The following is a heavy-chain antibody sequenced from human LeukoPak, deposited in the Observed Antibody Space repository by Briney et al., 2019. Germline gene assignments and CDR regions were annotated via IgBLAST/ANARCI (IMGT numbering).Heavy chain of an antibody. CDR3: ARVYCSSTSCHYYFDY. CDR2: INHSGST. D-gene: IGHD2-2*01. CDR1: GGSFSGYY. Sequence: SXTLSLTCAVYGGSFSGYYWSWIRQTPGKGLEWIGEINHSGSTNYKPSLKSRVTISVDTSKSQLSLKLSSVTAADTAVYYCARVYCSSTSCHYYFDYWGQGTLVTVSS. J-gene: IGHJ4*02. V-gene: IGHV4-34*01.